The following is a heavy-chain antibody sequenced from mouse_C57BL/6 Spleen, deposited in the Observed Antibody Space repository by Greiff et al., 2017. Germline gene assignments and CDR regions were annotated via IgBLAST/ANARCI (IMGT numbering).Heavy chain of an antibody. CDR3: ARYVAAVVAPYYAMDD. CDR1: GYAFSSYW. V-gene: IGHV1-80*01. Sequence: QVQLQQSGAELVKPGASVNISCKASGYAFSSYWMNWVKQRPGKGLEWIGQIYPVVGDTNYIGKFKGKATLTADKSTSTAYMQISSLTSEDSAVYFCARYVAAVVAPYYAMDDWGQGTTVTVSS. J-gene: IGHJ4*01. CDR2: IYPVVGDT. D-gene: IGHD1-1*01.